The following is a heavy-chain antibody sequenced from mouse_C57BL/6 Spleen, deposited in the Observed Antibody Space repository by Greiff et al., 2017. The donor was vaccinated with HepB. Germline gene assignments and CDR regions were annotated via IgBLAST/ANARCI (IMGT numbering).Heavy chain of an antibody. D-gene: IGHD3-1*01. V-gene: IGHV5-4*03. Sequence: LVESGGGLVKPGGSLKLSCAASGFTFSSYAMSWVRQTPEKRLEWVATISDGGSYTYYPDNVKGRFTISRDNAKNNLYLQMSHLKSEDTAMYYCARGGLTPFDYWGQGTTLTVSS. CDR3: ARGGLTPFDY. J-gene: IGHJ2*01. CDR1: GFTFSSYA. CDR2: ISDGGSYT.